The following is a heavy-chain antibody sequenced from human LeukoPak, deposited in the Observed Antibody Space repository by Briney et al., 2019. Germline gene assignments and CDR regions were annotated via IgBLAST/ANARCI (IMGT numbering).Heavy chain of an antibody. J-gene: IGHJ5*02. D-gene: IGHD1-26*01. V-gene: IGHV1-24*01. CDR2: FDPEDGEI. CDR3: ARWEWELLRNWFDP. CDR1: GYALSEFS. Sequence: ASVKVSCKVSGYALSEFSLHWVRQAPGKGLEWMGGFDPEDGEIVYAEKFRGRVTMTEDTSTDTAYMDVSSLRSEDTAVYYCARWEWELLRNWFDPWGQGTLVTVSS.